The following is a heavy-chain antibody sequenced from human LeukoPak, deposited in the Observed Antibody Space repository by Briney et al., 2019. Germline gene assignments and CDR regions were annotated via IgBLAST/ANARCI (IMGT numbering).Heavy chain of an antibody. D-gene: IGHD1-26*01. CDR2: INHSGST. CDR3: ARGRIVGATRRVYFDY. CDR1: GGSFSGYY. V-gene: IGHV4-34*01. Sequence: PSETLSLTCAVYGGSFSGYYWSWIRQPPGKGLEWIGEINHSGSTNYNPSLKSRVTISVDTSKNQFSLKLSSVTAADTGVYYCARGRIVGATRRVYFDYWGQGTLVTVSS. J-gene: IGHJ4*02.